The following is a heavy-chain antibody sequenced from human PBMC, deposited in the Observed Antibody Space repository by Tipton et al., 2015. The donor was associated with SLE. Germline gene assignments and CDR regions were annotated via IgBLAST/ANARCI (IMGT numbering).Heavy chain of an antibody. CDR2: IYSNGST. CDR1: GGSFSDYY. D-gene: IGHD5-24*01. Sequence: TLSLTCAVYGGSFSDYYWNWIRQPPGKGLEWIGYIYSNGSTNYNPSLRSRVTISVDTSNNQFSLKLTSVTAADTAVYYCARRGKKDGDNSYRSFDLWGRGTLVTVSS. J-gene: IGHJ2*01. CDR3: ARRGKKDGDNSYRSFDL. V-gene: IGHV4-4*08.